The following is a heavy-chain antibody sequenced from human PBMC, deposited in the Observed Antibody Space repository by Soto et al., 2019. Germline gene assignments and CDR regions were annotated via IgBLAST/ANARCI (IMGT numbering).Heavy chain of an antibody. CDR2: IRSKAYGGTT. Sequence: PGGSLRLSCTASGFTFGDYAMSWFRQAPGKGLEWVGFIRSKAYGGTTEYAASVKGRFTISRDDSKSIAYLQMNSLKTEDTAVYYCTSFAGGAYYYYGMDVWGQGTTVTVYS. CDR3: TSFAGGAYYYYGMDV. D-gene: IGHD1-1*01. J-gene: IGHJ6*02. CDR1: GFTFGDYA. V-gene: IGHV3-49*03.